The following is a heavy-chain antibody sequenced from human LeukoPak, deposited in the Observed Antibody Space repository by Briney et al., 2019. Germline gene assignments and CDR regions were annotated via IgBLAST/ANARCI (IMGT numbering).Heavy chain of an antibody. D-gene: IGHD1-1*01. CDR2: ISPGGTT. CDR3: ARERPSGVGSRRGTWNDLRNYSYYYYMDV. Sequence: TSETLSLTCTVSGGSISSGSYYWSWIRQPPGKGLEWIGEISPGGTTNYNPSLKSRVTLSVDPSKNHFSLKLTSVTAADTAVYYCARERPSGVGSRRGTWNDLRNYSYYYYMDVWGKGTTVTVSS. V-gene: IGHV4-39*02. CDR1: GGSISSGSYY. J-gene: IGHJ6*03.